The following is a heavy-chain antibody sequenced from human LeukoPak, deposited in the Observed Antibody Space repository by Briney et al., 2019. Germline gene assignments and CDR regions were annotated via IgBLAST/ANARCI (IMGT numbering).Heavy chain of an antibody. CDR2: IRYDGSNK. CDR3: AKIYSSSSHSDTRQARNRVLSNRALSN. Sequence: GGSLRLSCAASGFTFSSYGMHWVRQAPGKGLERVAFIRYDGSNKYYADSVKGRFTISRDNSKNTLYLQMNSLRAEDTAVYYCAKIYSSSSHSDTRQARNRVLSNRALSNWGQGTLVTVSS. D-gene: IGHD6-6*01. V-gene: IGHV3-30*02. CDR1: GFTFSSYG. J-gene: IGHJ4*02.